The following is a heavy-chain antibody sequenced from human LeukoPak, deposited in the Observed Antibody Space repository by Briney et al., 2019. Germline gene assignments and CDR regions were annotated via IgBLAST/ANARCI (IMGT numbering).Heavy chain of an antibody. D-gene: IGHD6-13*01. V-gene: IGHV1-2*02. CDR2: INPNSGGT. CDR3: AREEIAAAEVYNWFDP. CDR1: GYTFTGYY. J-gene: IGHJ5*02. Sequence: ASVKVSCKASGYTFTGYYMHWVQQAPGQGLEWMGWINPNSGGTNYAQKFQGRVTMTRDTSISTAYMELSRLRSDDTAVYYCAREEIAAAEVYNWFDPWGQGTLVTVSS.